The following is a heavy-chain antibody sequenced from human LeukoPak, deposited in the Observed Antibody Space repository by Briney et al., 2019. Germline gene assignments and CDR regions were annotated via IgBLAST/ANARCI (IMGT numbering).Heavy chain of an antibody. CDR2: SNHFGST. J-gene: IGHJ4*02. CDR3: ASTPADWYYFDY. D-gene: IGHD3-9*01. CDR1: GESFSGYF. Sequence: SETLSLTCAVSGESFSGYFWTWIRQPPGKGLEWIGESNHFGSTYYNPSLKSRVTISVDTSKNQFSLKLSSVTAADTAVFYCASTPADWYYFDYWGQGTLVTVSS. V-gene: IGHV4-34*01.